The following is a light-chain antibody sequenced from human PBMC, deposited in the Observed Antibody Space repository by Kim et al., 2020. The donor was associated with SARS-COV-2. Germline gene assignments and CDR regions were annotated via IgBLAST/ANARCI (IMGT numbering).Light chain of an antibody. CDR2: DAS. CDR1: SSDVGVYNY. J-gene: IGLJ3*02. CDR3: SSYTSSSTWV. V-gene: IGLV2-14*01. Sequence: QSALTQPASVSGSPGQSITISCTGTSSDVGVYNYVSWYQQHPGKAPKLMIYDASKRPSGVSNRFSGSKSGNTASLTISGLQAEDEADYYCSSYTSSSTWVFGGGPQLTVL.